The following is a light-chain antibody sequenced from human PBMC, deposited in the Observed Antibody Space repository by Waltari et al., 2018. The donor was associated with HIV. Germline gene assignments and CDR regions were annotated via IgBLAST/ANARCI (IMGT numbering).Light chain of an antibody. J-gene: IGKJ2*01. CDR2: ATS. CDR1: QSVGSSP. CDR3: QQYGTPPYT. V-gene: IGKV3-20*01. Sequence: VLTQSPGSLSLSLGERVSLSCWASQSVGSSPLAWYQQIPGQAPRLLIYATSTRATGIPDRFGGSGSGTDFTLTINRLEPEDSAVYYCQQYGTPPYTFGQGAKVEIK.